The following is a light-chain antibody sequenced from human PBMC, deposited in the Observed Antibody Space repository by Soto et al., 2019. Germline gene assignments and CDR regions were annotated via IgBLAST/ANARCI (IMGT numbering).Light chain of an antibody. Sequence: EIVLTQSPGTLSLSPGERATLSCRASQSVSSSYLAWYQQKPGQAPRLLIYGASSRATGIPDRFSGSGSGTDFTLTISRLDPEDFAVYYCQQYGSSPYTFGQWTKLEIK. CDR2: GAS. J-gene: IGKJ2*01. V-gene: IGKV3-20*01. CDR3: QQYGSSPYT. CDR1: QSVSSSY.